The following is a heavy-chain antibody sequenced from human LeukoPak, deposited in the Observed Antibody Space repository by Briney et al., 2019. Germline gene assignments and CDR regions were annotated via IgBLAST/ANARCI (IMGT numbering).Heavy chain of an antibody. CDR2: IWYDGSNK. CDR3: ARVSYYDSSGPFDY. Sequence: PGRSLRLSCAASGFTFSSYGMHWVRQAPGKGLEWVAVIWYDGSNKYYADSVKGRFTISRDNSKNTLYLQMNSLRAEDTAVYYCARVSYYDSSGPFDYWGQGTLVTVSP. V-gene: IGHV3-33*01. CDR1: GFTFSSYG. J-gene: IGHJ4*02. D-gene: IGHD3-22*01.